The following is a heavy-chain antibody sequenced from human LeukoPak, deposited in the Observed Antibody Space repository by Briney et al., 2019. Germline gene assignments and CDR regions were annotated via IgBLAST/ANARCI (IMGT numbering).Heavy chain of an antibody. V-gene: IGHV3-11*04. CDR1: GFTFSDYY. D-gene: IGHD6-19*01. CDR3: ATSGWYGYYYFDY. Sequence: GGSLRLSCAASGFTFSDYYMSWIRQAPGKGLEWVSYISSSGSTIYYADSVKGRFTISRDSAKNSLYLQMNSLRAEDTAVYYCATSGWYGYYYFDYWGQGTLVTVSS. J-gene: IGHJ4*02. CDR2: ISSSGSTI.